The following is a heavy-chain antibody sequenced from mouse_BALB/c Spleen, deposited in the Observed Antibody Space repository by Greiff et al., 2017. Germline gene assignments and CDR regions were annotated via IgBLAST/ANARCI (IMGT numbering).Heavy chain of an antibody. CDR3: AKMGQGLYYGNWYFDV. CDR1: GFSLTSYG. D-gene: IGHD2-1*01. V-gene: IGHV2-5-1*01. J-gene: IGHJ1*01. Sequence: VKLQESGPSLVQPSQSLSITCTVSGFSLTSYGVHWVRQSPGKGLEWLGVIWRGGSTDYNAAFMSRLSITKDNSKSQVFFKMNSLQADDTAIYYCAKMGQGLYYGNWYFDVWGAGTTVTVSS. CDR2: IWRGGST.